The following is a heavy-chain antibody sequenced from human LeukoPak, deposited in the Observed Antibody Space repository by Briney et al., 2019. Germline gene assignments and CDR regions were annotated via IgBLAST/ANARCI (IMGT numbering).Heavy chain of an antibody. CDR2: IIPIFGTA. CDR1: GGTFSSYA. Sequence: SLKGSCKASGGTFSSYAISWVRQAPGQGLEWMGGIIPIFGTANYAQKFQGRVTITTDESTSTGYRELSSLRSEDTAVYYCARVKQGSTSSPFDYWGQGTLVTVSS. D-gene: IGHD6-6*01. V-gene: IGHV1-69*05. CDR3: ARVKQGSTSSPFDY. J-gene: IGHJ4*02.